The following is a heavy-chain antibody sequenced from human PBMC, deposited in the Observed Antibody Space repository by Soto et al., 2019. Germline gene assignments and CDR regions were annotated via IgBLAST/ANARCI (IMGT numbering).Heavy chain of an antibody. CDR3: ARVYYDILTGHYPLDY. V-gene: IGHV4-4*02. D-gene: IGHD3-9*01. Sequence: SETLSLTCAVSGASITSTNWWSWVRQPPGKGLEWIGEIYHSGSTNYSPSLKSRVTISVDKSENQFSLKLTSVTAADTAIYYCARVYYDILTGHYPLDYWGPGTLVTVSS. CDR1: GASITSTNW. J-gene: IGHJ4*02. CDR2: IYHSGST.